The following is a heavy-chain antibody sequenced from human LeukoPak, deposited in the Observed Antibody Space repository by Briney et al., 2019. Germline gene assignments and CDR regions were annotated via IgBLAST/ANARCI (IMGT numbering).Heavy chain of an antibody. Sequence: PGGSLRLSCAASGFTFSSYAMSWVRQAPGKALEWVANIKQDGSVKFYEDSVKGRFTLSRDNARNSLYLQMDSLRAEDTAVYYCARLYDSRDYLAFDYWGQGILVTVSS. D-gene: IGHD3-22*01. CDR2: IKQDGSVK. J-gene: IGHJ4*02. V-gene: IGHV3-7*01. CDR1: GFTFSSYA. CDR3: ARLYDSRDYLAFDY.